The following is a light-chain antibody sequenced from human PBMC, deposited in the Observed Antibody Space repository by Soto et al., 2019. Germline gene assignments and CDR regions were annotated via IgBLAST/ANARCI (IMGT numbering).Light chain of an antibody. V-gene: IGLV2-14*03. Sequence: QSALTQPASVSGSPGQSITISCTGTSSDVGRYVSWYQQHPGKAPKLMIYDVTNRPSGVSNRFSGSKSGNTASLTISGLQAEDEADYYCSSYTSSNTPVVFGGGTKVTVL. CDR1: SSDVGRY. CDR2: DVT. J-gene: IGLJ2*01. CDR3: SSYTSSNTPVV.